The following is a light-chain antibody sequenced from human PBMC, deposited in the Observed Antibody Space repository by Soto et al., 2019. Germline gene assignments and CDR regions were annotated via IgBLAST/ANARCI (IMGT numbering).Light chain of an antibody. CDR3: QQRINWPLT. V-gene: IGKV3-11*01. CDR1: QSVSSY. J-gene: IGKJ3*01. CDR2: DAS. Sequence: EIVLTQSPATLSLSPGERATLSCRASQSVSSYLAWYKQKPGQAPRLLIYDASNRATGIPARFSGSGSGTEFTLTISSLEPEDFEVYYCQQRINWPLTFGPGTKVDIK.